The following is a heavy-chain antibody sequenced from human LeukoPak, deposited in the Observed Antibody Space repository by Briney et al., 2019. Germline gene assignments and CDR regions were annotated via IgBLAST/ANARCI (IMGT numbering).Heavy chain of an antibody. D-gene: IGHD6-19*01. Sequence: GRSLRFSCAASGFTFSSYAMHWVRQAPGKGLEWVAVISYDGSNKYYADSVKGRFTISRDNSKNTLYLQMNSLRAEDTAVYYCARDETRQQWLVKLDYWGQGTLVTVSS. V-gene: IGHV3-30*04. CDR1: GFTFSSYA. J-gene: IGHJ4*02. CDR2: ISYDGSNK. CDR3: ARDETRQQWLVKLDY.